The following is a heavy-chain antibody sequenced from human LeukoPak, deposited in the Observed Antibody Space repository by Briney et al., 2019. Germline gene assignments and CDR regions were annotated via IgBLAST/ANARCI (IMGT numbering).Heavy chain of an antibody. Sequence: SETLSPTCTVSGGSISSGGYYWSWIRQPPGKGLEWIGYIYHSGSTYYNPSLKSRVTISVDRSKNQFSLKLSSVTAADTAVYYCARDVRDSSSSNYFDYWGQGTLVTVSS. J-gene: IGHJ4*02. CDR2: IYHSGST. V-gene: IGHV4-30-2*01. CDR1: GGSISSGGYY. D-gene: IGHD6-6*01. CDR3: ARDVRDSSSSNYFDY.